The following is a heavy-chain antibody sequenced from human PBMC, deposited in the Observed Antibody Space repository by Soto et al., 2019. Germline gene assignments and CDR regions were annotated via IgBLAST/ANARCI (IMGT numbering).Heavy chain of an antibody. J-gene: IGHJ5*02. V-gene: IGHV4-39*01. CDR3: ARRRAGPISNTNWFDP. Sequence: SETLSLTCTVSGGSISSSSYYWGWIRQPPGKGLEWIGSIYYSGSTYYNPSLKSRVTISVDTSKNQFSLKLSSVTAADTAVYYCARRRAGPISNTNWFDPWGQGTLVTVSS. CDR2: IYYSGST. CDR1: GGSISSSSYY. D-gene: IGHD2-2*02.